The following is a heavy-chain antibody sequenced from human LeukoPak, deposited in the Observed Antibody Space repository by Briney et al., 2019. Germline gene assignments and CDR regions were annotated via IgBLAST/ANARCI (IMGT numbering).Heavy chain of an antibody. J-gene: IGHJ4*02. CDR1: GLVFSNYG. V-gene: IGHV3-30*02. CDR3: AKDSNSGYVSVGPDY. CDR2: LRYDARNE. Sequence: GGSLTLSCQTSGLVFSNYGMHWVRQAPDKGLEWVAYLRYDARNEYYADSVNGRFIISRDNSRNTLYLQMNSLRAEDTGVYSCAKDSNSGYVSVGPDYWGLGTLVTVFS. D-gene: IGHD5-12*01.